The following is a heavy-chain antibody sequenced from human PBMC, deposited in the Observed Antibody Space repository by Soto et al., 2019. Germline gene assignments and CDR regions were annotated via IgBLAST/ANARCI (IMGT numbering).Heavy chain of an antibody. V-gene: IGHV3-13*04. J-gene: IGHJ3*02. CDR3: ARRNWVRPVFDI. D-gene: IGHD7-27*01. CDR2: IGPAGDK. CDR1: GFTFGSYD. Sequence: PGDSLRLSCAASGFTFGSYDMHWVRQATGKGLEWNSAIGPAGDKYYTDYVKGRLTISRENAKDALYLQMNSLRAGDTAVYYCARRNWVRPVFDIWGQGTMDTVS.